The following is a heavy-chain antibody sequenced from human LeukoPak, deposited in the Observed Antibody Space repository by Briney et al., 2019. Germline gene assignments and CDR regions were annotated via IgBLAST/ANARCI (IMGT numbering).Heavy chain of an antibody. D-gene: IGHD2-15*01. V-gene: IGHV4-39*07. J-gene: IGHJ3*02. CDR1: GGSISSSSYY. CDR3: ARGDCSGGSCYSITGAFDI. Sequence: SETLSLTCTVSGGSISSSSYYWGWIRQPPGKGLEWIGSIYYSGSTYYNPSLKSRVTISVDTSKNQFSLKLSSVTAADTAVYYCARGDCSGGSCYSITGAFDIWGQGTMVTVSS. CDR2: IYYSGST.